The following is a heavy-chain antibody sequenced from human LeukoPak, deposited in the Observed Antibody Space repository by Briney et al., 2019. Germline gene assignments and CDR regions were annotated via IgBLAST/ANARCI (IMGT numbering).Heavy chain of an antibody. CDR1: GYSISSGYY. D-gene: IGHD1-1*01. CDR2: IYHSGST. CDR3: ARVWNDDGGVYYFDY. Sequence: SETLSLTCTVSGYSISSGYYWGWIRQPPGKGLEWIGSIYHSGSTYYSPSLKSRVTISVDTSKNQFSLKLSSVTAVDTAVYYCARVWNDDGGVYYFDYWGQGTLVTVSS. J-gene: IGHJ4*02. V-gene: IGHV4-38-2*02.